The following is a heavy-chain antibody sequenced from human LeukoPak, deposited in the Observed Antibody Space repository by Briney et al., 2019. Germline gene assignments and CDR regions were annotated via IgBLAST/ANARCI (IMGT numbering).Heavy chain of an antibody. V-gene: IGHV3-23*01. D-gene: IGHD2-15*01. J-gene: IGHJ5*02. CDR2: ISGSGRST. CDR3: AKDVGYCSGGTCYSGRNWFDP. Sequence: GGSLRLSCAASGFTFSSYAMSWVRQAPGKGLEWVSAISGSGRSTSYADSVKGRFTISRDNSKSTLYLQMNSLRAEDTAVYYCAKDVGYCSGGTCYSGRNWFDPWGQGALVTVSS. CDR1: GFTFSSYA.